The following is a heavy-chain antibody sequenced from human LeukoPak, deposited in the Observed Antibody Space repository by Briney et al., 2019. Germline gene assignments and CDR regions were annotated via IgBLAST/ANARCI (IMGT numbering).Heavy chain of an antibody. J-gene: IGHJ4*02. CDR3: ARAGGYDY. D-gene: IGHD3-22*01. CDR1: GFTFSSYA. CDR2: IYTSGST. Sequence: GSLRLSCAASGFTFSSYAMSWIRQPAGKGLEWIGRIYTSGSTNYNPSLKSRVTMSVDTSKNQFSLKLSSVTAADTAVYYCARAGGYDYWGQGTLVTVSS. V-gene: IGHV4-4*07.